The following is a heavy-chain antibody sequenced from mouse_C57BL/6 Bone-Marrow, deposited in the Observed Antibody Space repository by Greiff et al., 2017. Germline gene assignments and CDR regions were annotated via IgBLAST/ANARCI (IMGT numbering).Heavy chain of an antibody. V-gene: IGHV1-5*01. CDR3: TRRGIYYDYAFYLDY. D-gene: IGHD2-4*01. CDR1: GYTFTSYW. J-gene: IGHJ2*01. Sequence: EVQLQQSGTVLARPGASVKMSCKTSGYTFTSYWMHWVKQRPGQGLEWIGAIYPGNSDTSYNQKLKAKAKLTADPSASTAYMELSSLTKEDSAVYDCTRRGIYYDYAFYLDYWGQGTTLTVSS. CDR2: IYPGNSDT.